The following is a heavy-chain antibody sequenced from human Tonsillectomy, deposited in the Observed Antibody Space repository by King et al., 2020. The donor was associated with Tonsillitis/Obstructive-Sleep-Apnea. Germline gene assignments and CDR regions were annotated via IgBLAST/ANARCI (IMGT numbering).Heavy chain of an antibody. D-gene: IGHD3-10*01. J-gene: IGHJ4*02. CDR2: ISAYNGNT. CDR3: ARDRFEPGSGSEQFVY. CDR1: GYTFTSYG. V-gene: IGHV1-18*01. Sequence: MQLVQSGAEVKKPGASVKVSCKASGYTFTSYGISWVRQAPGQGLEWMGWISAYNGNTNYAQKLQGRVTMTTDTSTSTAYMELRSLRSDDTAVYYCARDRFEPGSGSEQFVYWGQGTLVTVSS.